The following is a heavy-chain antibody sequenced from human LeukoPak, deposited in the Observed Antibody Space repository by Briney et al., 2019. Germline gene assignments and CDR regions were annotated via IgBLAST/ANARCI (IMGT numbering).Heavy chain of an antibody. CDR1: GFTFSSYA. CDR2: IGGSGDST. CDR3: AKDLLGWRGPFDY. V-gene: IGHV3-23*01. D-gene: IGHD2-15*01. Sequence: HPGGSLRLSCAASGFTFSSYAMSWVRQAPGKGLEWVSAIGGSGDSTYYADSVKGRFTISRDNSKNTLYLQMNSLRAEDTAVYYCAKDLLGWRGPFDYWGQGTLVTVSS. J-gene: IGHJ4*02.